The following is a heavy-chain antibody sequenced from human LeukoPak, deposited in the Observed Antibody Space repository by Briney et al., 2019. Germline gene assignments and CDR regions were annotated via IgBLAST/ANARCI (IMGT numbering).Heavy chain of an antibody. J-gene: IGHJ4*02. CDR1: GGSISSGSYY. CDR3: ARGVRLTSFDY. CDR2: ISNSGST. D-gene: IGHD1-14*01. Sequence: SETLSFTCTVSGGSISSGSYYWGWIRQPPGKGLEWIGSISNSGSTYYNPSLKSRVTISVDTSKSQFSLNLSSVTAADTAVYYCARGVRLTSFDYWGQGTLVTVSS. V-gene: IGHV4-39*07.